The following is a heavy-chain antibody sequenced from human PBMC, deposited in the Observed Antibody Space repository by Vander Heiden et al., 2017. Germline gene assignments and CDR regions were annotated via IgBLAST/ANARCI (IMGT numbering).Heavy chain of an antibody. D-gene: IGHD6-6*01. CDR2: ISSSSSTI. V-gene: IGHV3-48*02. CDR3: ARLRRQLLPPFDY. J-gene: IGHJ4*02. CDR1: GFTYGSYS. Sequence: EVQLVESGGGMVQPVGSLRSSCPASGFTYGSYSMNWVRQAPGKGLVWFSYISSSSSTIYYADSVKGRFTISRDNAKNSLYLQMNSLRDEDTAVYYCARLRRQLLPPFDYWGQGTLVTVSS.